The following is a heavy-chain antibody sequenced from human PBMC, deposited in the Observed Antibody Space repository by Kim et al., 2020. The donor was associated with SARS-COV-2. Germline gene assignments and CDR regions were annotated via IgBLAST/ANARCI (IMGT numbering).Heavy chain of an antibody. D-gene: IGHD1-1*01. Sequence: SETLSLTCAVSGDSVATDFWTWVRQAPGKGLDWLGYVSYSGGSDYNPNLRGRLTISVDASRTHVSLRLTSLTAADTGVYFCVRAHQLAPRGYGMDVWGQGTSVIVSS. CDR2: VSYSGGS. CDR3: VRAHQLAPRGYGMDV. CDR1: GDSVATDF. V-gene: IGHV4-59*02. J-gene: IGHJ6*02.